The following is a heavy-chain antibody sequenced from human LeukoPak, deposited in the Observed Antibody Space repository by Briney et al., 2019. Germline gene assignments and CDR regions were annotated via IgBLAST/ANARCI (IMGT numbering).Heavy chain of an antibody. J-gene: IGHJ6*02. CDR1: GFTFSSYA. Sequence: GGSLRLSCAAAGFTFSSYAMHRVRQAPGKGLEWVAVISYDGSNKYYADSVKGRFTISRDNSKNTLYLQMNSLRAEDTAVYYCAGRIAAAGRLYYYYGMDVWGQGTTVTVSS. D-gene: IGHD6-13*01. V-gene: IGHV3-30-3*01. CDR2: ISYDGSNK. CDR3: AGRIAAAGRLYYYYGMDV.